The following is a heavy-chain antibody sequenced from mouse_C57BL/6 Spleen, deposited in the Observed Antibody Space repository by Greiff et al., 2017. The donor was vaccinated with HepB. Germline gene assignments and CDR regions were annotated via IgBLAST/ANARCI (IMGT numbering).Heavy chain of an antibody. V-gene: IGHV5-17*01. Sequence: EVKLMESGGGLVKPGGSLKLSCAASGFTFSDYGMHWVRQAPEKGLEWVAYISSGSSTIYYADTVKGRFTISRDNAKNTLFLQMTSLRSEDTAMDYCARRGGYDRNAMDYWGQGTSVTVSS. CDR2: ISSGSSTI. CDR3: ARRGGYDRNAMDY. D-gene: IGHD2-2*01. J-gene: IGHJ4*01. CDR1: GFTFSDYG.